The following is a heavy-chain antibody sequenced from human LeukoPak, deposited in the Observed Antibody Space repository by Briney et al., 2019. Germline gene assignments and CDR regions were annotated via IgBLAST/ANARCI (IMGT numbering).Heavy chain of an antibody. CDR2: ILGGGGST. V-gene: IGHV3-23*01. CDR3: ARVKAGLPDY. J-gene: IGHJ4*02. CDR1: GFTSSNYA. Sequence: GGSLRLSCAASGFTSSNYAMSWVRQAPGKGLEWVSAILGGGGSTFYADSAKGRFTISRDNSKSILYLQMNSLRAEDTAVYYCARVKAGLPDYWGQGTLVTVSS.